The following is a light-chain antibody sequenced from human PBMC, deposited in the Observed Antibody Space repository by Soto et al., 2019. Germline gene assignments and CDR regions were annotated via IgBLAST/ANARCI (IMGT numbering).Light chain of an antibody. Sequence: EIVMTQSPATLSVSPGERGTLSCRASQSVNSNLAWYQQKPGQAPRLLIDGASTRATGIPARFSGSGSGTEFTVTISSLQSEDCAVYYCQQYNNWPYTFGQGNKLEIK. CDR3: QQYNNWPYT. CDR2: GAS. V-gene: IGKV3D-15*01. CDR1: QSVNSN. J-gene: IGKJ2*01.